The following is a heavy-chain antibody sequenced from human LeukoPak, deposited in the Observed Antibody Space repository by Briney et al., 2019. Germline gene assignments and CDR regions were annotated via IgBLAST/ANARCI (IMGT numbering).Heavy chain of an antibody. CDR3: AGGRNIVVVPAAIVTNWFDP. J-gene: IGHJ5*02. CDR1: GGSISSYY. Sequence: SETLSLTCTVSGGSISSYYWSWIRQPPGKGLEWIGYIYYSGSTNYNPSLKSRVTISVDTSKNQFSLKLSSVTAADTAVYYCAGGRNIVVVPAAIVTNWFDPWGQGTLVTVSS. D-gene: IGHD2-2*02. V-gene: IGHV4-59*01. CDR2: IYYSGST.